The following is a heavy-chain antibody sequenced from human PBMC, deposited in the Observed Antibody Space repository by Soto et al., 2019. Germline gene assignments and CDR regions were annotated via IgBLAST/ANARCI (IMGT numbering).Heavy chain of an antibody. D-gene: IGHD3-16*01. V-gene: IGHV1-69*13. CDR3: ARDVPLNYYDGTFSYYAMDV. CDR1: GGTFSSHA. CDR2: IIPFFKAA. Sequence: GASVKVSGKASGGTFSSHAISWVRQAPGQGLEWMGGIIPFFKAANYAQKFQGRVTVTADDSTSTAYMDLYSLRSEDTAVYYCARDVPLNYYDGTFSYYAMDVWGQGTTVTVSS. J-gene: IGHJ6*02.